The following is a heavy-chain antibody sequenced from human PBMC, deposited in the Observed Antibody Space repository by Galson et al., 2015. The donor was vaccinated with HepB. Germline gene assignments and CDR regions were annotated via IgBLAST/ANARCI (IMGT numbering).Heavy chain of an antibody. J-gene: IGHJ4*02. CDR1: GFTFSNYA. CDR2: ISWNSGDI. D-gene: IGHD2-2*01. CDR3: AKDGGSGYCSTTSCSWYYFDY. V-gene: IGHV3-9*01. Sequence: SLRLSCAASGFTFSNYAMSWVRQVPGKGLEWISGISWNSGDIGYADSVKGRFTISRDNAKNSLYLQMNSLRAEDTALYYCAKDGGSGYCSTTSCSWYYFDYWGQGTLVTVSS.